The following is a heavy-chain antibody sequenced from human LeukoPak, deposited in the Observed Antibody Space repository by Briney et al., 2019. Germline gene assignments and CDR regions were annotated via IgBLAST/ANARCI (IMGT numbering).Heavy chain of an antibody. D-gene: IGHD6-13*01. CDR2: IHYDGSNK. CDR3: AKRGLVAAAGRFLGY. J-gene: IGHJ4*02. Sequence: GGSLRLSCAASGFTFKGFGMHWVRQAPGKGLEWVAFIHYDGSNKFYAESAKGRFTISRDNSKNTLYLQMNSLRADDTAVYYCAKRGLVAAAGRFLGYWGQGALVTVSS. CDR1: GFTFKGFG. V-gene: IGHV3-30*02.